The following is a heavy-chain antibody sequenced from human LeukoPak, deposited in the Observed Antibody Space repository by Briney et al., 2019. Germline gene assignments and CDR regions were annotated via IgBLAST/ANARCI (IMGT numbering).Heavy chain of an antibody. J-gene: IGHJ4*02. D-gene: IGHD5-24*01. CDR3: AREGGDGYNYPPFDY. CDR1: GYSISSGYY. Sequence: PSETLSLTCTVSGYSISSGYYWGWIRQPPGKGLEWIGSIYHSGSTYYNPSLKSRVTISVDTSKNQFSLKLSSVTAADTAVYYCAREGGDGYNYPPFDYWGQGTLVTVSS. CDR2: IYHSGST. V-gene: IGHV4-38-2*02.